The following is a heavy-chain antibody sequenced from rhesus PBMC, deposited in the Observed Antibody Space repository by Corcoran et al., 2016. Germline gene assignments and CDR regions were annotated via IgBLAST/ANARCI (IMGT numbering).Heavy chain of an antibody. J-gene: IGHJ4*01. Sequence: QLQVQESGPGLVKPAETLSLTCAVSGGSISDNYYWNWIRQHPGKGLEWIGKIYGGSGNTYYNPSLKSRVSISKDTSKNQFSLKVSSVTAADTAVFYCARVGISAGHQGDLWGQGLLVTVSA. D-gene: IGHD6-13*01. CDR3: ARVGISAGHQGDL. CDR1: GGSISDNYY. V-gene: IGHV4S9*01. CDR2: IYGGSGNT.